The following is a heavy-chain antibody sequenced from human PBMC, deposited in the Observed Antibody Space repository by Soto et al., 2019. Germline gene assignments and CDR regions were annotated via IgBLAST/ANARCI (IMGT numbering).Heavy chain of an antibody. V-gene: IGHV3-74*01. Sequence: GGSLRLSCAASGFPFSSHWMHWVRQTPGKGLVWVSRINSDGSTTNYADSVKGRFTISRDNALDTLYLQMNSLRADDTAVYFCTRGSPGHFDILTGQDYWGQGTLVTVSS. CDR3: TRGSPGHFDILTGQDY. CDR2: INSDGSTT. D-gene: IGHD3-9*01. CDR1: GFPFSSHW. J-gene: IGHJ4*02.